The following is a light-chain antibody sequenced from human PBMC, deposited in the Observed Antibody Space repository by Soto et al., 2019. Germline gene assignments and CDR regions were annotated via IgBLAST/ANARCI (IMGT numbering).Light chain of an antibody. V-gene: IGKV3-20*01. J-gene: IGKJ1*01. CDR2: LAS. Sequence: EVVLTQSPGTLSLSPGERATLSCRASQSVPSNSLAWYQQKPGQTPRLLISLASSRATDIPERFIGSGSGTDFTLTINRLEPADFAVYYCQQYGSAPWTFGQGTRLEIK. CDR3: QQYGSAPWT. CDR1: QSVPSNS.